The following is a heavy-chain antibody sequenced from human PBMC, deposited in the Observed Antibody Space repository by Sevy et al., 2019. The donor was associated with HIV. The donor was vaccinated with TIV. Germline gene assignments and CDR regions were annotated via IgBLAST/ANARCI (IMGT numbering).Heavy chain of an antibody. CDR3: ARDCSSTSCLWGLDV. D-gene: IGHD2-2*01. Sequence: GGSLRLSCAASGFTFSNYWMSWVRQAPGKGLEWVANIKLDGSEKSYVDSVKGRFTISRDNAKNSLYLQMNSLRAEDTALYYCARDCSSTSCLWGLDVWGQGTTVTV. CDR2: IKLDGSEK. CDR1: GFTFSNYW. J-gene: IGHJ6*02. V-gene: IGHV3-7*03.